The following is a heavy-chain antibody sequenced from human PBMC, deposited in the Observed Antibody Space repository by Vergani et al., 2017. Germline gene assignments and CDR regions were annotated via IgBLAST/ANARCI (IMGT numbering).Heavy chain of an antibody. D-gene: IGHD6-13*01. CDR2: IYHSGST. V-gene: IGHV4-38-2*02. J-gene: IGHJ6*02. CDR1: GYSISSGYY. Sequence: QVQLQESGPGLVKPSETLSLTCAVSGYSISSGYYWGWIRQPPGKGLEWIGSIYHSGSTYYNPSLKSRVTISVDTSKNQFSLQLSSVTAADTAVYYCARDPLYSTTWPFLRLDMDVWGQGTTVTVSS. CDR3: ARDPLYSTTWPFLRLDMDV.